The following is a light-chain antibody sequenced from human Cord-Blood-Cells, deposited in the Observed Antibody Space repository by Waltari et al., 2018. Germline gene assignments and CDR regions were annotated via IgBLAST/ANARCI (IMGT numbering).Light chain of an antibody. CDR3: QQYDNLLT. J-gene: IGKJ4*01. Sequence: DIQMPHSPSPLSASVGDRVTITCQASQDISNYLNWYQQKPGKAPKLLIYDASNLETGVQSRFSGSGSGTDFTFTISSLQPEDIATYYCQQYDNLLTFGGGTKVEIK. CDR2: DAS. CDR1: QDISNY. V-gene: IGKV1-33*01.